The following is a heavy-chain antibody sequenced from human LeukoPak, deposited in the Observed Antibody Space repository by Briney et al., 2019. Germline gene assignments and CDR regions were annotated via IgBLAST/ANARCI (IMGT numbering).Heavy chain of an antibody. D-gene: IGHD3-22*01. CDR1: GYTFTGYY. CDR2: INPNSGGT. V-gene: IGHV1-2*06. J-gene: IGHJ4*02. Sequence: ASVKVSCKASGYTFTGYYMHWVRQAPGQGLEWMGRINPNSGGTNYAQKFQGRVTMTRDTSISTAYMELSRLRSDDTAVYYCARDGTYYYDSSGYYSWGQGTLVTVCS. CDR3: ARDGTYYYDSSGYYS.